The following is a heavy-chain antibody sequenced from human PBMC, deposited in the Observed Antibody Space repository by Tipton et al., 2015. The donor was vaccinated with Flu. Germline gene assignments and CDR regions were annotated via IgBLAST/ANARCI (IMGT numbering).Heavy chain of an antibody. CDR3: ARRDFSNYVSDPTNWFDR. CDR1: GDYISSDYF. J-gene: IGHJ5*02. CDR2: IHRSGST. V-gene: IGHV4-38-2*01. Sequence: TLSLTCAVSGDYISSDYFWGWIRQPPGKGLEWIATIHRSGSTKYNPSLTSRVSISVDTSKNQFSLEMRSVTAADVAVYYCARRDFSNYVSDPTNWFDRWGQGTLVTVSS. D-gene: IGHD4-11*01.